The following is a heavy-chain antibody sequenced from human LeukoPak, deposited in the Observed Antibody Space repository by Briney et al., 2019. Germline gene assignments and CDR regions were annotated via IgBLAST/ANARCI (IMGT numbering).Heavy chain of an antibody. CDR2: IYTSGGT. Sequence: SQTLSLTCTVSGGSISSGSYYWSWIRQPAGKGLEWIGRIYTSGGTNYNPSLKSRVTISVDTSKNQFSLKLSSVTAADTAVYYCARWGYSGYDLSLSWFDPWGQGTLVTVSS. J-gene: IGHJ5*02. V-gene: IGHV4-61*02. D-gene: IGHD5-12*01. CDR1: GGSISSGSYY. CDR3: ARWGYSGYDLSLSWFDP.